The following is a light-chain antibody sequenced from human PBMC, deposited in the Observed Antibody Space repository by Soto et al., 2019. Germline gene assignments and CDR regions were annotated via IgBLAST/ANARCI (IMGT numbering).Light chain of an antibody. CDR2: GAS. Sequence: EIVLTESPGTLSLSRWERATLNCRASQSVRSSYLAWYQKQPGQAPRLLIYGASSRATGIPDRFSGSGSGTDFTLTISRLEPEDFAVYNCQQYGSSPPITFGQGTRLEIK. J-gene: IGKJ5*01. CDR3: QQYGSSPPIT. CDR1: QSVRSSY. V-gene: IGKV3-20*01.